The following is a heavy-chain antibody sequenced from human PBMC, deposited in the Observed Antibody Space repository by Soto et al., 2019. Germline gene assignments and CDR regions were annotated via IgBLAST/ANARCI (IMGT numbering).Heavy chain of an antibody. J-gene: IGHJ5*02. D-gene: IGHD3-10*01. V-gene: IGHV1-18*01. Sequence: QVQLVQSGAEVKKPGASVKVSCKASGYTFTNYGISWVRQAPGQGLEWMGWISAYNGNTKYAQKLQGRGTMTTETSTSTAYMELRSLRSDDTAVYYCARGVGSGSYYNQYNWFDPWGQGTLVTVSS. CDR3: ARGVGSGSYYNQYNWFDP. CDR2: ISAYNGNT. CDR1: GYTFTNYG.